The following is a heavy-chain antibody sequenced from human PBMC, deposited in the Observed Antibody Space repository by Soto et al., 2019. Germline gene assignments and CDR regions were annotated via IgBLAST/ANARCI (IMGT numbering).Heavy chain of an antibody. Sequence: GGSLRLSCAASGFTFSNAWMNWVRQAPGKGLEWVGRIKSKTDGGTTDYAAPVKGRFTISRDDSKNTLYLQMNSLKTEDTAVYYCTTDPQIFWSGPTGPDPWGQGTLVTVSS. CDR1: GFTFSNAW. CDR2: IKSKTDGGTT. CDR3: TTDPQIFWSGPTGPDP. V-gene: IGHV3-15*07. J-gene: IGHJ5*02. D-gene: IGHD3-3*01.